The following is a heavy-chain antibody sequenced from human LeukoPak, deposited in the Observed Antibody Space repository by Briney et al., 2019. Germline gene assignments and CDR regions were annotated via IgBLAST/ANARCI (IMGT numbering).Heavy chain of an antibody. Sequence: PSETLSLTCAVYGGSFSGYYWSWIRQPPGKGLEWIGEINHSGSTYYNPSLKSRVTISVDRSKNQFSLKLSSVTAADTAVYYCARDEVGAIGYWGQGTLVTVSS. CDR3: ARDEVGAIGY. J-gene: IGHJ4*02. V-gene: IGHV4-34*01. CDR2: INHSGST. CDR1: GGSFSGYY. D-gene: IGHD1-26*01.